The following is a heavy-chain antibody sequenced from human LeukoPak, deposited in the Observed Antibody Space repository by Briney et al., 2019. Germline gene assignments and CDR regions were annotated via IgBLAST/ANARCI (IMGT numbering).Heavy chain of an antibody. CDR1: GFTFSSYG. CDR2: IYSGGST. CDR3: ARDRVYDALTDSYDHFDY. J-gene: IGHJ4*02. Sequence: PGGSLRLSCAASGFTFSSYGMHWVRQAPGKGLEWVAVIYSGGSTYYADSVKGRFTISRDSSKNIVYLQMNSLRADDTAVYYCARDRVYDALTDSYDHFDYWGQGTLVTVSS. V-gene: IGHV3-66*01. D-gene: IGHD3/OR15-3a*01.